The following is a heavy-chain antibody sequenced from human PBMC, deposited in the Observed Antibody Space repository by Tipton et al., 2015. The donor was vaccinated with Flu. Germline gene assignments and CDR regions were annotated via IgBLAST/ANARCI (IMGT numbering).Heavy chain of an antibody. V-gene: IGHV4-38-2*01. CDR2: VSRTGSI. Sequence: LRLSCAVSGDSNSSDFYWAWIRQFPGKGLERVGNVSRTGSIIYNPSLKSRVTISIDTSKNQFSLNMRPVTAADMAVYYCARRDYSNYVSDPKSWFDPWGQGTLVAVSS. D-gene: IGHD4-11*01. CDR1: GDSNSSDFY. J-gene: IGHJ5*02. CDR3: ARRDYSNYVSDPKSWFDP.